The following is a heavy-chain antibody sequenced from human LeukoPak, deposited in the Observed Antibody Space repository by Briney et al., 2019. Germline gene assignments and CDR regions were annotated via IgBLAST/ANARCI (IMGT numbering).Heavy chain of an antibody. CDR2: IGRYGVTT. J-gene: IGHJ6*02. V-gene: IGHV3-48*03. Sequence: GGSLRLSCAASGFTLSTYEMNWVRQAPGKGLEWVAYIGRYGVTTYYADSVKGRFTISGDNAKNSLNLQMNSLRAEDTAVYYCATLSDLNFYFSYGLDVCGQGTTVTVS. CDR1: GFTLSTYE. CDR3: ATLSDLNFYFSYGLDV.